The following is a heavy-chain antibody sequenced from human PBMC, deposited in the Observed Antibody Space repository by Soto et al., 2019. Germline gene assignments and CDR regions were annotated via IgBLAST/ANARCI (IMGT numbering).Heavy chain of an antibody. D-gene: IGHD4-17*01. Sequence: PSETLSLTCAVYGGSFSGYYWSWIRQPPGKGLEWIGEINHSGSTNYNPSLKSRVTISVDTSKNQFSLKLSSVTAADTAMYYCARLHGDYGAAFDIWGQGTMVTVSS. J-gene: IGHJ3*02. CDR3: ARLHGDYGAAFDI. CDR1: GGSFSGYY. CDR2: INHSGST. V-gene: IGHV4-34*01.